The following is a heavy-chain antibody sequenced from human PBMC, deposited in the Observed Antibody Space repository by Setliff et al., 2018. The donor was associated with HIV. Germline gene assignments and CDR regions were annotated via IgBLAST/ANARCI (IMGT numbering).Heavy chain of an antibody. Sequence: GESLKISCKGSGYSFTSYWIGWVRQMPGNGLEWMGIIYPGDSDTRYSPSFQGQVTISADKSISTAYLQWSSLKASDTAMYYCARHLEPYYDFWSGYYGHSFDPWGQGTLVTVS. CDR1: GYSFTSYW. D-gene: IGHD3-3*01. CDR3: ARHLEPYYDFWSGYYGHSFDP. CDR2: IYPGDSDT. V-gene: IGHV5-51*01. J-gene: IGHJ5*02.